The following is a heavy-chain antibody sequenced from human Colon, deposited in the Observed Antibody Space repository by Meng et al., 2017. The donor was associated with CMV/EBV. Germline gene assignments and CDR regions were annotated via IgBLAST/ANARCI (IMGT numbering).Heavy chain of an antibody. J-gene: IGHJ4*02. V-gene: IGHV3-53*01. Sequence: GESLKISCAASGFTVSSNYMSWVRQAPGKGLEWVSVIYSGGSTYYADSVKGRFTISRDNAKNTLYLQMNSLRADDTAVYYCTRANNWNFVDFDYWGQGTLVTVSS. CDR2: IYSGGST. CDR1: GFTVSSNY. D-gene: IGHD1-7*01. CDR3: TRANNWNFVDFDY.